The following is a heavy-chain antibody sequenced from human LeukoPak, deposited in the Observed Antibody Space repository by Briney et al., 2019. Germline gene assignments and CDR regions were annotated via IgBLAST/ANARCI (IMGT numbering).Heavy chain of an antibody. CDR1: GYTFTSYG. CDR3: ARAAVAWSYYYYGMDV. Sequence: GASVKVSCKASGYTFTSYGISWVRQAPGQGLEWMGWISAYNGNTNYAQKLQGRVTMTTDTSTSTAYMKLRSLRSDDTAVYYCARAAVAWSYYYYGMDVWGQGTTVTVSS. J-gene: IGHJ6*02. V-gene: IGHV1-18*01. D-gene: IGHD6-19*01. CDR2: ISAYNGNT.